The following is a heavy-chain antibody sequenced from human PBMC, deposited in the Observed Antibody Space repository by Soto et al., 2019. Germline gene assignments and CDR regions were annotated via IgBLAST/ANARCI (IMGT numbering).Heavy chain of an antibody. J-gene: IGHJ4*02. CDR1: GFTFNNFA. V-gene: IGHV3-23*01. Sequence: EVQLLQSGGGLGQPGGSLTLSCAASGFTFNNFAITWVRQAPEKGLEWVSSVSSGGDNTWYADSVKGRFTISRDNPKNTLYLHMNLPSAAPTAVYYCAQVQLPHSNYGGGYLLAFWGQGTLVTVSS. D-gene: IGHD4-4*01. CDR2: VSSGGDNT. CDR3: AQVQLPHSNYGGGYLLAF.